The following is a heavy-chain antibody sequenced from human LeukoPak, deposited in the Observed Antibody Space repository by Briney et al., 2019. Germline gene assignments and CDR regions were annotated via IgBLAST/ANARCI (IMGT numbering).Heavy chain of an antibody. CDR1: GFTFSSYS. Sequence: PGGSLRLSCAASGFTFSSYSMNWVRQAPGKGLEWVSYISSSSSTIYYADSVKGRFTISRDNAKNSLYLQMNSLRAEDTAVYYCARVGVRYGSSPNWFDPWGQGTLVTVSS. J-gene: IGHJ5*02. V-gene: IGHV3-48*01. CDR3: ARVGVRYGSSPNWFDP. CDR2: ISSSSSTI. D-gene: IGHD6-6*01.